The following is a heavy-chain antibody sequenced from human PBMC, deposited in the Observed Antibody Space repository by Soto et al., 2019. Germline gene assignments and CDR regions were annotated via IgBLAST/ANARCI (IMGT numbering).Heavy chain of an antibody. CDR3: AHIGVSRWFDF. CDR1: GFSLYTRGVG. J-gene: IGHJ4*02. Sequence: QITLKESGPTLVKPTQTLTLTCTFSGFSLYTRGVGVGWIRQPPGKALEWLALIYWDDDKRYSPSLKTRLTXTXXTSKNQVVLTTTNMDPVDTATYSCAHIGVSRWFDFWGQGTLVTVSS. V-gene: IGHV2-5*02. CDR2: IYWDDDK. D-gene: IGHD6-13*01.